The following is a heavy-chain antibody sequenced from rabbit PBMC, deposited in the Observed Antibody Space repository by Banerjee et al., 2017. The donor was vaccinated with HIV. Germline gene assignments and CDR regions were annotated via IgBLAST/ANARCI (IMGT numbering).Heavy chain of an antibody. D-gene: IGHD4-1*01. CDR1: GFDFSSYG. CDR2: IDPVFGST. J-gene: IGHJ4*01. CDR3: VRDLGSGRNL. V-gene: IGHV1S47*01. Sequence: QEQLVESGGGLVQPGGSLKLSCKASGFDFSSYGVSWVRQAPGKGLEWIGYIDPVFGSTYYASWVNGRFTISSHNAQNTLYLQLNSLTAADTATYFCVRDLGSGRNLWGQGTLVTVS.